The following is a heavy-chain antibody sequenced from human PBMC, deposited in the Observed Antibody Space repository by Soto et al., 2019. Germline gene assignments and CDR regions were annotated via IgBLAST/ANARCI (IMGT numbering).Heavy chain of an antibody. CDR3: ARMSWRGGSCYGHHFHH. J-gene: IGHJ4*02. CDR1: GFTFISYD. Sequence: LGGSLRLSCAASGFTFISYDMHWVLQATGKGLEWVSAIGTAGDTYYPGSVKGRFTISRENAKNSLYLQMNSLRAGDTAVYYCARMSWRGGSCYGHHFHHSGPAPLATVPS. V-gene: IGHV3-13*01. CDR2: IGTAGDT. D-gene: IGHD2-15*01.